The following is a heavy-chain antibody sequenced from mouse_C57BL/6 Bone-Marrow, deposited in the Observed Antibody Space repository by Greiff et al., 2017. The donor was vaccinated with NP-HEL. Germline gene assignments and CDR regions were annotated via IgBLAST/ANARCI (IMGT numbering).Heavy chain of an antibody. J-gene: IGHJ4*01. CDR2: INPSSGYT. V-gene: IGHV1-7*01. CDR3: ARYRASTGTRAMDY. D-gene: IGHD4-1*02. CDR1: GYTFTSYW. Sequence: QVQLQQSGAELVKPGASVKLSCKASGYTFTSYWMHWVKQRPGQGLEWIGYINPSSGYTKYNQKFKDKATLTADKSSSTAYMQLSSLTSEDSAVLYCARYRASTGTRAMDYWGQGTSITVSS.